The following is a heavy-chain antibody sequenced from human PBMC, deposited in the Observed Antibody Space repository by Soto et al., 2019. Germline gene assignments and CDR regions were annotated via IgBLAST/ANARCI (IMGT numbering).Heavy chain of an antibody. CDR2: IWYDGSNK. CDR1: RFTFSSYG. D-gene: IGHD2-21*01. CDR3: ARDDQYCGGDCYYAEYFQH. J-gene: IGHJ1*01. Sequence: GGCLKLSCAASRFTFSSYGMHGVRQAPGKGLDWVAVIWYDGSNKYYADSVKGRFTISRDNSKNTLYLQMNSLRAEDTAVYYCARDDQYCGGDCYYAEYFQHWGQGTLVTVSS. V-gene: IGHV3-33*01.